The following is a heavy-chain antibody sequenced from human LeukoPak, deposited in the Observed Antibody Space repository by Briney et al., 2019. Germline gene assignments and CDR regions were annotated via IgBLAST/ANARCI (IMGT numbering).Heavy chain of an antibody. CDR2: IYSSGDT. CDR1: GGSITRGTYY. D-gene: IGHD1-14*01. CDR3: ARSRGISHRADVFDI. V-gene: IGHV4-31*03. Sequence: SETLSLTCTVSGGSITRGTYYWTWIRHHPGKGLEWIGYIYSSGDTQYNPSLRGRVTMSVDTSKSQFSLKLSSVTAADTAVYFCARSRGISHRADVFDIWGQGTMVTVSS. J-gene: IGHJ3*02.